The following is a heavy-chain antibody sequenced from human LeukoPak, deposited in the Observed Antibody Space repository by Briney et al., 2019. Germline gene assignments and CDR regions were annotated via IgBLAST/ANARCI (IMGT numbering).Heavy chain of an antibody. V-gene: IGHV4-59*08. Sequence: SETLSLTCTVSGGSISSYYWSWIRQPPGKGLEWIGYIYYSGSTNYNPSLKSRVTISVDTSKNQFSLKLSSVIAADTAVYYCARQDKTPISGFDYWGQGTLVTVSS. D-gene: IGHD3-10*01. J-gene: IGHJ4*02. CDR3: ARQDKTPISGFDY. CDR1: GGSISSYY. CDR2: IYYSGST.